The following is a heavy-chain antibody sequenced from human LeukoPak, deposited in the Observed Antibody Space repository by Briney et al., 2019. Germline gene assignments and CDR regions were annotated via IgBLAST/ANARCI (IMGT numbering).Heavy chain of an antibody. Sequence: PGGSLRLSCAASGFTFSSYSMTWVRQAPGKGLEWVSSITRSSHYIYYADSVKGRFTISRDNAKNSLYLQMHSLRAEDTAVYYCARGRYDSSGYYSIFDYWGQGTLVTVSS. CDR1: GFTFSSYS. V-gene: IGHV3-21*01. CDR3: ARGRYDSSGYYSIFDY. CDR2: ITRSSHYI. D-gene: IGHD3-22*01. J-gene: IGHJ4*02.